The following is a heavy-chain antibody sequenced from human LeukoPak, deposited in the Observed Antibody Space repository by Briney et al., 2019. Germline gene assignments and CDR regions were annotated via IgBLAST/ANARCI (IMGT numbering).Heavy chain of an antibody. J-gene: IGHJ4*02. CDR3: ARAFEYYYFDY. V-gene: IGHV4-39*01. Sequence: SETLSLTCTVSGCTISSSNYYWVCIRQSPGKGLEWIGNIFYRGRTYYKSSLKSRVTISVNTSKNQFSLKLSSVTAADTAVYYCARAFEYYYFDYWGQGTLVTVSS. D-gene: IGHD2/OR15-2a*01. CDR1: GCTISSSNYY. CDR2: IFYRGRT.